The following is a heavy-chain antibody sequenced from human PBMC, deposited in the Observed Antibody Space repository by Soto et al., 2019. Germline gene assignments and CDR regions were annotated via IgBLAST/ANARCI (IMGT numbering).Heavy chain of an antibody. Sequence: SETLSLTCTVSGGSISSYYWSWIRQPPGKGLEWIGYIYYSGSTNYNPSLKSRVTISVDTSKNQFSLKLSSVTAADSAVYYCERGVTMIVVDASDIWGQGTMVTVSS. J-gene: IGHJ3*02. D-gene: IGHD3-22*01. CDR3: ERGVTMIVVDASDI. CDR1: GGSISSYY. CDR2: IYYSGST. V-gene: IGHV4-59*01.